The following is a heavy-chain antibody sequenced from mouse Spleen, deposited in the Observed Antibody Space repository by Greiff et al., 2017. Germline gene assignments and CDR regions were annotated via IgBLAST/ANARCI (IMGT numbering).Heavy chain of an antibody. CDR3: ARGLQNYFDY. J-gene: IGHJ2*01. D-gene: IGHD2-4*01. CDR1: GYTFTSYW. Sequence: QVQLQQSGAELAKPGASVKLSCKASGYTFTSYWMHWVKQRPGQGLEWIGYINPSSGYTKYNQKFKDKATLTVDKPSSTAYMQLSSLTSEDSAVYYCARGLQNYFDYWGQGTTLTVSS. V-gene: IGHV1-7*01. CDR2: INPSSGYT.